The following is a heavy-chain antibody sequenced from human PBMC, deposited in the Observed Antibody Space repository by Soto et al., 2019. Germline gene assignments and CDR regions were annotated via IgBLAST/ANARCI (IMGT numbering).Heavy chain of an antibody. Sequence: ASVKVSCKASGYTFTSYAMHWVRQAPGQRLEWMGWINPNSGGTNYAQKFQGWVTMTRDTSISTAYMELSRLRSDDTAVYYCAREIRYCSGGSCYKRAFDYWGQGTLVTVSS. CDR3: AREIRYCSGGSCYKRAFDY. CDR2: INPNSGGT. CDR1: GYTFTSYA. J-gene: IGHJ4*02. D-gene: IGHD2-15*01. V-gene: IGHV1-2*04.